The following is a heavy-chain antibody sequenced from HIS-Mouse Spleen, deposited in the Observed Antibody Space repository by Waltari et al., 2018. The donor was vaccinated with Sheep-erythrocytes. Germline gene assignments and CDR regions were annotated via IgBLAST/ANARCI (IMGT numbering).Heavy chain of an antibody. CDR3: ARVSAGELKYYFDY. D-gene: IGHD1-26*01. Sequence: QVQLVESGGGVVQPGRSLRLSCAASGFTFSSYAMHWVRQAPGKGLGWVAVISYGGSNKYYADSVKGRFTISRDNSKNTLYLQMNSLRAEDTAVYYCARVSAGELKYYFDYWGQGTLVTVSS. V-gene: IGHV3-30*04. J-gene: IGHJ4*02. CDR2: ISYGGSNK. CDR1: GFTFSSYA.